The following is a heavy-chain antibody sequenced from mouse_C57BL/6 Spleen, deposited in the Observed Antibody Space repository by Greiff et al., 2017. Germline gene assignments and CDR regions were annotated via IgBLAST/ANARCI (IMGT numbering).Heavy chain of an antibody. D-gene: IGHD2-4*01. CDR2: ISDGGSYT. Sequence: EVKVVESGGGLVKPGGSLKLSCAASGFTFSSYAMSWVRQTPEKRLEWVATISDGGSYTSYPDNVKGRFTISRDNAKNNLYLQMSHLKSEETARYYCARGNYDRDFDVWGTGTTVTVSS. CDR3: ARGNYDRDFDV. J-gene: IGHJ1*03. CDR1: GFTFSSYA. V-gene: IGHV5-4*03.